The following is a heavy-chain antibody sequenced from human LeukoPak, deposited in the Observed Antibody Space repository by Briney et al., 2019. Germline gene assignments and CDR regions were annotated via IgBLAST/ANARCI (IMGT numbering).Heavy chain of an antibody. CDR2: IYYSGST. V-gene: IGHV4-61*10. Sequence: SSQTLSLTCTVSGGSISSGSYYWSWIRQPAGKGLEWIGYIYYSGSTNYNPSLKSRVTISVDTSKNQFSLKLSSVTAADAAVYYCAKIGPGRGAWYFDLWGRGTLVTVSS. CDR3: AKIGPGRGAWYFDL. J-gene: IGHJ2*01. D-gene: IGHD1-26*01. CDR1: GGSISSGSYY.